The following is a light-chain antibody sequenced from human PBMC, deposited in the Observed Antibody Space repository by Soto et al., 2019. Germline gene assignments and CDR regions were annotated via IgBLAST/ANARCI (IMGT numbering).Light chain of an antibody. CDR1: QTVSRS. V-gene: IGKV3D-15*01. J-gene: IGKJ1*01. Sequence: EVVLTQSPATLSVSPGERATLSCRASQTVSRSLAWYQQKPGQAPRLLIYNTSNRAGGIPARFSGSGSGTDFTLTIDRLEPEDFAVYYCQQYSYSLWTFGQGTQLDI. CDR2: NTS. CDR3: QQYSYSLWT.